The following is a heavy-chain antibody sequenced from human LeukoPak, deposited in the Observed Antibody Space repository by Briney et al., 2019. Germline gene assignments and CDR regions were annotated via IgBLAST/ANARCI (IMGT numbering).Heavy chain of an antibody. V-gene: IGHV1-46*01. CDR1: GYTFTSYY. J-gene: IGHJ4*02. CDR2: INPSGGST. D-gene: IGHD3-9*01. CDR3: ARVAHLDILTGYYDY. Sequence: GASVKVSCKASGYTFTSYYMHWVRQAPGQGLEWMGIINPSGGSTSYAQKFQGRVTMTRDTSTSTVYMELSSLRSEDTAVYYCARVAHLDILTGYYDYWGQGTLVTVSS.